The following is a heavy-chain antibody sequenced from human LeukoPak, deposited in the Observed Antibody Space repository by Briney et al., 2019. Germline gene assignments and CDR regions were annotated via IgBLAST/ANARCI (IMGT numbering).Heavy chain of an antibody. CDR2: IYPGDSDT. Sequence: GESLKISCKGSGYSFTSHWIGWVRQMPGKGLEWMGIIYPGDSDTRYSPSFQGQVTISADKSISTAYLQWSSLKASDTAMYYCATHYYDSSGYHVDGMDVWGQGTTVTVSS. D-gene: IGHD3-22*01. CDR1: GYSFTSHW. V-gene: IGHV5-51*01. CDR3: ATHYYDSSGYHVDGMDV. J-gene: IGHJ6*02.